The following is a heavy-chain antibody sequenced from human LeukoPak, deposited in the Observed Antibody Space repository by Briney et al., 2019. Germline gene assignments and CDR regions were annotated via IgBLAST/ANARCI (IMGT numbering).Heavy chain of an antibody. CDR2: IKSKTDGGTT. Sequence: GGSLRLSCAASGLTFSKAWMSWVRQAPGKGLEWVGRIKSKTDGGTTDYAAPVKGRFTISRDDSKNTLYLQMNSLKTEDTAVYYCTTDVRGDGDFDYWGQGTLVTVSS. D-gene: IGHD3-10*01. V-gene: IGHV3-15*01. CDR3: TTDVRGDGDFDY. J-gene: IGHJ4*02. CDR1: GLTFSKAW.